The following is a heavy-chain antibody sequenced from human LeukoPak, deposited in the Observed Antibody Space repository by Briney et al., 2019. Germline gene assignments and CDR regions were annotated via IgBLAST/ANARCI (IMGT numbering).Heavy chain of an antibody. CDR1: GFTFSRYS. Sequence: PGRSLRLSCAASGFTFSRYSMNWVRQAPGKGLEWVSSITSSSSYIYYADSVKGRFTFSRDNAKNSLYLQMNSLRAEDTAVYYCARVPNIVGGSGMDVWGKRTTVTVSS. CDR3: ARVPNIVGGSGMDV. D-gene: IGHD2-15*01. V-gene: IGHV3-21*01. J-gene: IGHJ6*04. CDR2: ITSSSSYI.